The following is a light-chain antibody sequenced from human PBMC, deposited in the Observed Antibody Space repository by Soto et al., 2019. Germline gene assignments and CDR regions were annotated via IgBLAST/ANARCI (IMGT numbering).Light chain of an antibody. V-gene: IGKV3-15*01. Sequence: EIVMTQSLATLSVSRGERATLSCRASQSVSSNLAWYQQKPGQAPRLLIYGASTRATGIPARFSGSGSGTEFTLTISSLQSEDFAVYYCQQYNNWPPWWTFGQGTKVDIK. J-gene: IGKJ1*01. CDR2: GAS. CDR3: QQYNNWPPWWT. CDR1: QSVSSN.